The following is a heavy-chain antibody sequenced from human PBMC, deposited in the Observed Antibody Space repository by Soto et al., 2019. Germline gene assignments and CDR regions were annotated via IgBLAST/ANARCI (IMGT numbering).Heavy chain of an antibody. CDR2: IYPSGSP. CDR3: ARGQREPTGPHFDP. J-gene: IGHJ5*02. CDR1: GVSISSGGYS. V-gene: IGHV4-30-2*01. Sequence: QLQLQESGSGLVKPSQTLSLTCAVSGVSISSGGYSWNWIRQPPGKGLESIGYIYPSGSPHYNPSHKPRVNMSADRSKNQVYLRLNSATAADTAVYYCARGQREPTGPHFDPWGQGTLVTVSS. D-gene: IGHD1-1*01.